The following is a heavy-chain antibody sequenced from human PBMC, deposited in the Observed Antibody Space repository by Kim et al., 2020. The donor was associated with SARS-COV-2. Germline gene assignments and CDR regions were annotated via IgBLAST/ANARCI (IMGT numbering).Heavy chain of an antibody. J-gene: IGHJ6*02. Sequence: GGSLRLSCVASGFTFDIYAMSWVRQAPGKGLEWVSVMSGGGVNKFYADSVRGRFTISRDNSKNTLYLQMNSLRDEDTALYYCAKMVVMYDYNDFYYYAMDVWGQGTTVTVSS. CDR3: AKMVVMYDYNDFYYYAMDV. CDR1: GFTFDIYA. CDR2: MSGGGVNK. D-gene: IGHD3-22*01. V-gene: IGHV3-23*01.